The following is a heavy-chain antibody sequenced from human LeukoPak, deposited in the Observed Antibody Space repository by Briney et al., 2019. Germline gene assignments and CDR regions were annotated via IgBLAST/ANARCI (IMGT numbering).Heavy chain of an antibody. CDR2: IIPILGIA. Sequence: GASVKVSCKASGYTFTSYDINWVRQATGQGLEWMGRIIPILGIANYAQKFQGRVTITADKSTSTAYMELSSLRSEDTAVYYCARALGPYGSGSYYNDYWGQGTLVTVSS. V-gene: IGHV1-69*04. D-gene: IGHD3-10*01. CDR1: GYTFTSYD. J-gene: IGHJ4*02. CDR3: ARALGPYGSGSYYNDY.